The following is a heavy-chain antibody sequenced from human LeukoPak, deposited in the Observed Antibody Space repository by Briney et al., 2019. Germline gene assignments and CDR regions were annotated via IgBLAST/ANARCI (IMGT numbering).Heavy chain of an antibody. J-gene: IGHJ5*02. Sequence: SETLSLTCAVYGGSFSGHYWTWIRQPPGKGLEWIGEINHSGSTNYNPSLKSRVTLSVDTSKNQFSLKLRSVTAADTAVYYCARQTVVGATRWFDPWGQGALVTVSS. V-gene: IGHV4-34*01. CDR3: ARQTVVGATRWFDP. CDR2: INHSGST. CDR1: GGSFSGHY. D-gene: IGHD1-26*01.